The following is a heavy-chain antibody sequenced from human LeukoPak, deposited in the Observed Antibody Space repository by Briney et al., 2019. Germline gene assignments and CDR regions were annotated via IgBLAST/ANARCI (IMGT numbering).Heavy chain of an antibody. CDR2: IYTSGGT. CDR3: ARDGQGYCSSTSCPRFDY. Sequence: SETLSLTCTVSGGSISSYYWSWIRQPAGKGLEWIGRIYTSGGTNYNPSLKSRVTMSVDTSKNQFSLKLSSVTAADTAVYYCARDGQGYCSSTSCPRFDYWGQGTLVTVSS. D-gene: IGHD2-2*01. CDR1: GGSISSYY. V-gene: IGHV4-4*07. J-gene: IGHJ4*02.